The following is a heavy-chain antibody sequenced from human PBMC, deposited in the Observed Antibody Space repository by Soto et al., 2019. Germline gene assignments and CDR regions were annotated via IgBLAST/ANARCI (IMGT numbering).Heavy chain of an antibody. CDR1: GYTFTSYG. D-gene: IGHD6-19*01. CDR3: ARDLRYSRGGYGAPSDAFDS. CDR2: ISAYNGNT. Sequence: ASVKVSCKASGYTFTSYGISWVRQAPGQGLEWMGWISAYNGNTNYAQKLQGRVTMTTDTSTSTAYMELRSLRSDDTAVYYCARDLRYSRGGYGAPSDAFDSWGKGTMVTVAS. V-gene: IGHV1-18*01. J-gene: IGHJ3*02.